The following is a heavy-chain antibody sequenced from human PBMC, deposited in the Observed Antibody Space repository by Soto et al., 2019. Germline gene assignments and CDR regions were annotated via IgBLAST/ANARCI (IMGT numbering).Heavy chain of an antibody. CDR1: GDTFSFYT. J-gene: IGHJ4*02. CDR2: INPILSMS. V-gene: IGHV1-69*02. D-gene: IGHD3-10*01. Sequence: QVQLVQSGAEVKKPGSSVKVSCKASGDTFSFYTINWVRQAPGLGLEWVGRINPILSMSNYAQKFQGRVTMPADKSTSTAYMDLRSLRSEDTAIYYCATSYGSGYRAFDYCFQGALVTGSS. CDR3: ATSYGSGYRAFDY.